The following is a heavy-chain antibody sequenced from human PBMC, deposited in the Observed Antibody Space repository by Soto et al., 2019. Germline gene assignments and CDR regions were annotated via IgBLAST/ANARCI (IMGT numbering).Heavy chain of an antibody. CDR1: GGSFSGYY. CDR2: INHSGST. V-gene: IGHV4-34*01. J-gene: IGHJ5*02. Sequence: PSETLSLTCAVYGGSFSGYYWSWIRQPPGKGLEWIGEINHSGSTNYNPSLKSRVTISVDTSKNQFSLKPSSVTAADTAVYYCGRDHDYSNLNWYDLSGQGTLDTVSS. D-gene: IGHD4-4*01. CDR3: GRDHDYSNLNWYDL.